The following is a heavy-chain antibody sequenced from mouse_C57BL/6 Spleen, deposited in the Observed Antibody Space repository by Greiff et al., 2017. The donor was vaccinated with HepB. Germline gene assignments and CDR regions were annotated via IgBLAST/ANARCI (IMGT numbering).Heavy chain of an antibody. J-gene: IGHJ4*01. Sequence: QVQLKQPGAELVKPGASVKLSCKASGYTFTSYWMHWVKQRPGRGLEWIGRIDPNSGGTKYNEKFKSKATLTVDKPSSTAYMQLSSLTSEDSAVYYCARWGYYGSSPYYAMDYWGQGTSVTVSS. D-gene: IGHD1-1*01. CDR1: GYTFTSYW. CDR3: ARWGYYGSSPYYAMDY. CDR2: IDPNSGGT. V-gene: IGHV1-72*01.